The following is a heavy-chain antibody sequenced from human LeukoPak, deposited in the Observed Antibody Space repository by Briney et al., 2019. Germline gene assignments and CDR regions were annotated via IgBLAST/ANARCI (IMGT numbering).Heavy chain of an antibody. J-gene: IGHJ4*02. CDR1: GFTFTSYS. CDR2: ISSSSSYI. Sequence: GGSLTLSCAASGFTFTSYSMNWVRQAPGKGLEWVSSISSSSSYIYYADSVKGRFTISRDNAKNSLYLQMNSLRAEDTAVYYCARASHLGTSCYSYWGQGTLVTVSS. D-gene: IGHD2-2*01. CDR3: ARASHLGTSCYSY. V-gene: IGHV3-21*01.